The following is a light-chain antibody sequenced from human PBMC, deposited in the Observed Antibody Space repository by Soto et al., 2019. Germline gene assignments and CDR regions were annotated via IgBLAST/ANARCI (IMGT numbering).Light chain of an antibody. J-gene: IGLJ2*01. CDR2: EHN. V-gene: IGLV1-51*01. Sequence: QSVLTQPPSVSAAPGLKVTISCSVSISNIGVNYVSWYQQVPGTAPKLLIYEHNKRPSGIPDRFSGSTSGTSATLGITGLQTGDEGDYYCATWDSNLRAVVFGGGTKLTVL. CDR1: ISNIGVNY. CDR3: ATWDSNLRAVV.